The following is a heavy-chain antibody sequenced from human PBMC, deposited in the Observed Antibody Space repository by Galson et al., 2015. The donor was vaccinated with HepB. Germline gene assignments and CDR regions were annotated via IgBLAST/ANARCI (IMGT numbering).Heavy chain of an antibody. CDR1: GFTFSSYG. Sequence: SLRLSCAASGFTFSSYGMHWVRQAPGKGLEWVAVISYDGSNKYYADSVKGRFTISRDNSKNTLYLQMNSLRAEDTAVYYCAKDNSSRSSWYYYGMDVWGQGTTVTVSS. CDR3: AKDNSSRSSWYYYGMDV. D-gene: IGHD6-13*01. V-gene: IGHV3-30*18. CDR2: ISYDGSNK. J-gene: IGHJ6*02.